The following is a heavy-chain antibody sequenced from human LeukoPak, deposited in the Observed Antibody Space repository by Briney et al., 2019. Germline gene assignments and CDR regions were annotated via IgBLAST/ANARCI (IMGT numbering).Heavy chain of an antibody. CDR2: INHSGST. V-gene: IGHV4-39*07. CDR1: GGSISSSSYY. CDR3: ARGYGYYGSRFDP. D-gene: IGHD3-10*01. Sequence: SETLSLTCTVSGGSISSSSYYWSWIRQPPGKGLEWIGEINHSGSTNYNPSLKSRVTISVDTSKNQFSLKLSSVTAADTAVYYCARGYGYYGSRFDPWGQGTLVTVSS. J-gene: IGHJ5*02.